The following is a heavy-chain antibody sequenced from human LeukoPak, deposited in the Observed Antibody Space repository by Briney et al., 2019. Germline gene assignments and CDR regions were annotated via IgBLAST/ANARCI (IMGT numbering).Heavy chain of an antibody. Sequence: GGSLRLSCAASGFTFSSYAMSWVRQAPGKGLEWVSSISSSGGSTYYAASVKGRFTISKDNSKNTLYLRMDSVRAEDTAVYYCAKEVYGSGSYYKDYFDYWGQGTLVTVSS. CDR1: GFTFSSYA. V-gene: IGHV3-23*01. J-gene: IGHJ4*02. CDR3: AKEVYGSGSYYKDYFDY. CDR2: ISSSGGST. D-gene: IGHD3-10*01.